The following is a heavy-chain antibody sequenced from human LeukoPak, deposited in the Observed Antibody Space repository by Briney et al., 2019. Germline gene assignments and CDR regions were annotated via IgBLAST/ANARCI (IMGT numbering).Heavy chain of an antibody. D-gene: IGHD3-22*01. J-gene: IGHJ5*02. CDR3: ARTSICYDSSGYRS. V-gene: IGHV4-38-2*01. CDR2: INHSGST. Sequence: ASETLSLTCAVSGYSISSGYYWGWIRQPPGKGLEWIGEINHSGSTNYNPSLKSRVTISVDTSKNQFSLKLSSVTAADTAVYYCARTSICYDSSGYRSWGQGTLVTVSS. CDR1: GYSISSGYY.